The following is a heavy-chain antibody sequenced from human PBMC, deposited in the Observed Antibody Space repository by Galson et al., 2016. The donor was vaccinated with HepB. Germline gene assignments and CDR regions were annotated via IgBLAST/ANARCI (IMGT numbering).Heavy chain of an antibody. CDR1: GIAFSSYA. CDR2: IGGGDDYA. Sequence: SLRLSCAASGIAFSSYAMHWVRQAPGKGLEWVSGIGGGDDYAYYADSVKGRFTISRDNSKDTLYLQMSALRAEDAAVYYCARDRGGRVDTGTLDYWGQGTLVAV. J-gene: IGHJ4*02. CDR3: ARDRGGRVDTGTLDY. D-gene: IGHD5-18*01. V-gene: IGHV3-23*01.